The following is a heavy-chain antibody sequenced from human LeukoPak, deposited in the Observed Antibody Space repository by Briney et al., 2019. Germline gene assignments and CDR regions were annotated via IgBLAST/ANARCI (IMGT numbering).Heavy chain of an antibody. CDR3: ARDRWGDCSSTSCYTNWFDP. Sequence: SQTLSLTCTVSGGSLSSGGYYWRWIRQHPGKGLEWIGYIYYSGSTYYHPSLKSRVTISVDTSKNQFSLKLSSVTAADTAVYYCARDRWGDCSSTSCYTNWFDPWGQGTLVTVSS. D-gene: IGHD2-2*02. V-gene: IGHV4-31*03. CDR2: IYYSGST. CDR1: GGSLSSGGYY. J-gene: IGHJ5*02.